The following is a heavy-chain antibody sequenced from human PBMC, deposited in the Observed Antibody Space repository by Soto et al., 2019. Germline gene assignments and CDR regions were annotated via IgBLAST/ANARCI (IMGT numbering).Heavy chain of an antibody. J-gene: IGHJ6*02. Sequence: VESLKISCKGSGYSCTSYWIGLVRQIPGKFLEWIWIIYPGDSDTRYSPSFQGQVTISADKSISTAYLQWSSLKASDTAMYYCAMGGSYGTTYYGMDVWGQGTTVTVSS. CDR1: GYSCTSYW. CDR2: IYPGDSDT. CDR3: AMGGSYGTTYYGMDV. V-gene: IGHV5-51*01. D-gene: IGHD5-18*01.